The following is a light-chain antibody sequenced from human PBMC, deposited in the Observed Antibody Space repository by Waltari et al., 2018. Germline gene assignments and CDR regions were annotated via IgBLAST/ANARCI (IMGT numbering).Light chain of an antibody. CDR3: QQFDASPFA. CDR2: GAS. Sequence: EIVLTQSPGTLSLSPGERATLSCRARQSLGGSLAWYHYKPGRAPRLLSFGASRRAPGIPDRFSGSGSATEFSLTISRLEPEDFAVYYCQQFDASPFAFGPGTRVDIK. J-gene: IGKJ3*01. CDR1: QSLGGS. V-gene: IGKV3-20*01.